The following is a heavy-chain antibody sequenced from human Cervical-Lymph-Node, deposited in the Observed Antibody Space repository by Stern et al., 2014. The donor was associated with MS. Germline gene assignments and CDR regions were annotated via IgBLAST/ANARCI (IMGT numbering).Heavy chain of an antibody. CDR1: GYSFTTHY. CDR3: SRVQRERRALDHFDP. Sequence: QLVQSGAEVKKPGASVNVSCEASGYSFTTHYMHWIRQAPGEGLEWGGKINPNRGTTSYARQFQGRVIITRDTSTSTIYMELTDLRSEDTALYFCSRVQRERRALDHFDPWGQGTLVTVSS. D-gene: IGHD1-1*01. CDR2: INPNRGTT. V-gene: IGHV1-46*03. J-gene: IGHJ5*02.